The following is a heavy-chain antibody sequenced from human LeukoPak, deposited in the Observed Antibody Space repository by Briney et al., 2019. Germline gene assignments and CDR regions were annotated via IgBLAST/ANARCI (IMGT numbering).Heavy chain of an antibody. Sequence: RGESLKISCKGSGYTFTSYWIGWVRQMPGKGLEWMGIIYPDDSDTRYSPSIQGQVTISADKSITTAYLQWSSLKASDTAMYYCPTQGIPLHYDSRGSNLVYWGQGTLVT. CDR1: GYTFTSYW. J-gene: IGHJ4*02. D-gene: IGHD3-22*01. CDR2: IYPDDSDT. CDR3: PTQGIPLHYDSRGSNLVY. V-gene: IGHV5-51*01.